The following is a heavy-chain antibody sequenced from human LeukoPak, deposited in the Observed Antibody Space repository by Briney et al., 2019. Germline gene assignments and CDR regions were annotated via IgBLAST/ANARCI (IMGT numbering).Heavy chain of an antibody. Sequence: GGSLRLSCAASGSTFSSYVMHWVRQAPGKGLEWVAIISYDGSNEYYADSVKGRFTISRDNSKNTLYLQMNSLRVEDTAVYYCARNYGDVWGKGTTVTISS. V-gene: IGHV3-30*04. CDR1: GSTFSSYV. CDR2: ISYDGSNE. CDR3: ARNYGDV. D-gene: IGHD3-10*01. J-gene: IGHJ6*04.